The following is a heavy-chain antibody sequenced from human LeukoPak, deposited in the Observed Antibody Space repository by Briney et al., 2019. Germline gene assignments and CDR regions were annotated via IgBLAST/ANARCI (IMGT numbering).Heavy chain of an antibody. D-gene: IGHD3-3*01. CDR2: IYYSGST. CDR1: GGSISSSSYY. V-gene: IGHV4-39*01. Sequence: PSETLSLTCTVSGGSISSSSYYWGWIRQPPGKGLEWIGSIYYSGSTYYNPSLKSRVTISVDTSKNQFSLKLSSVTAADTAVCYCARAYYDFWSGYPPHWFGPWGQGTLVTVSS. CDR3: ARAYYDFWSGYPPHWFGP. J-gene: IGHJ5*02.